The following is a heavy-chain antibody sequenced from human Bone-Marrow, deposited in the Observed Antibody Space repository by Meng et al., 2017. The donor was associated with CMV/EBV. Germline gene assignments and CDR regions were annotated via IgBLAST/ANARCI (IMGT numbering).Heavy chain of an antibody. D-gene: IGHD6-19*01. J-gene: IGHJ4*02. CDR3: TRPSGYSSGWYEGHDY. CDR1: GFTFSGSA. V-gene: IGHV3-73*01. Sequence: GESLKISCAASGFTFSGSAMHWVRQASGKGLEWVGRIRSKANSYATAYAASVKGRFTISRDDSKNTAYLQMNSLKTEDTAVYYCTRPSGYSSGWYEGHDYWARERWSPSPQ. CDR2: IRSKANSYAT.